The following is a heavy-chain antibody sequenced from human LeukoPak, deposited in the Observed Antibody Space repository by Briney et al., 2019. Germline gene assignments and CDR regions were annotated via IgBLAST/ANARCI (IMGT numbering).Heavy chain of an antibody. D-gene: IGHD1-1*01. CDR1: GFSLSSYS. Sequence: GGSLRLSCAASGFSLSSYSMDWVRQAPGQVLQWLSYIGYGGNIYYADSVKGRSTISRDNAENSVYLHMNSLRAEDTALYYCARDSQRGYSMDVWGKGTTVTVSS. J-gene: IGHJ6*04. V-gene: IGHV3-21*05. CDR2: IGYGGNI. CDR3: ARDSQRGYSMDV.